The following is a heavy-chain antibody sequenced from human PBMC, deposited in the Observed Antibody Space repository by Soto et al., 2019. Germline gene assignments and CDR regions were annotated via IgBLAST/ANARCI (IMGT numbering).Heavy chain of an antibody. CDR2: IYYSGST. J-gene: IGHJ4*02. D-gene: IGHD2-15*01. CDR1: GGSVSSGSYY. Sequence: PSETLSLTCTVSGGSVSSGSYYWSWIRQPPGKGLEWIGYIYYSGSTNYNPSLKSRVTISVDTSKNQFSLKLSSVTAADTAVYYCARMVEKNQRFDYWGQGALVTVSS. CDR3: ARMVEKNQRFDY. V-gene: IGHV4-61*01.